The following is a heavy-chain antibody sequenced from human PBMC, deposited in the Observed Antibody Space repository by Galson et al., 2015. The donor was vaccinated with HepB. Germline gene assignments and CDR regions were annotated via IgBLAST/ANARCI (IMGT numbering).Heavy chain of an antibody. CDR2: ISAYNGNT. CDR1: GYTFTSYG. J-gene: IGHJ3*02. V-gene: IGHV1-18*01. D-gene: IGHD3-10*01. CDR3: ARAYYYGSGSYYKGLAFDI. Sequence: SVKVSCKASGYTFTSYGISWVRQAPGQGLEWMGWISAYNGNTNYAQKLQGRVTMTTDTSTSTAYMELRSLRSDDTAVYYCARAYYYGSGSYYKGLAFDIWGQGTMVTVSS.